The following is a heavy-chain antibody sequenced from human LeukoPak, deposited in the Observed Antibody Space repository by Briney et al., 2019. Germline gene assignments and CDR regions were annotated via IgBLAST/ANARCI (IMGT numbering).Heavy chain of an antibody. V-gene: IGHV4-31*03. CDR2: LYNSGTT. J-gene: IGHJ4*02. CDR3: ARLYYYESSGYWNYFDY. Sequence: SETLFLTCTVSGGSISSGGYYWSWIRQHPGKGLEWIGNLYNSGTTYYNPSLKSRVTISVDTSKNQFSLKLSSVTVADTAMYYCARLYYYESSGYWNYFDYWGQGTLVTVSS. D-gene: IGHD3-22*01. CDR1: GGSISSGGYY.